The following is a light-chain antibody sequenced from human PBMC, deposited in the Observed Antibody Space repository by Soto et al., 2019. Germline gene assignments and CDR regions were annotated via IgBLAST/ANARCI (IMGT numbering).Light chain of an antibody. V-gene: IGLV1-40*01. CDR2: GNS. CDR1: SSNIGAGYD. CDR3: QSYDSSRSGDV. Sequence: QSVLTQPPSVSGAPGQRGTISCTGSSSNIGAGYDVHWYQQLPGTAPKLLIYGNSNRPSGVPDRFSGSKSGTSASLAITGLQAEDEADYYCQSYDSSRSGDVFGTGTKLTVL. J-gene: IGLJ1*01.